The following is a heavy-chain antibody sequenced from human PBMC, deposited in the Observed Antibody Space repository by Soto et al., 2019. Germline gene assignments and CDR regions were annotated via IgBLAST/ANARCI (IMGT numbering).Heavy chain of an antibody. CDR2: IYHSGST. V-gene: IGHV4-4*02. J-gene: IGHJ4*02. D-gene: IGHD2-2*01. CDR3: ARVLVPAAIHD. CDR1: GVSISNTNW. Sequence: QVQLQESGPGLVEPSGTLSLTCAVSGVSISNTNWWSWVRQPPGKGLEWIGQIYHSGSTNYNPSLKSRVTISIDTSNDQFALKVSSVTAADTAVYYCARVLVPAAIHDWGQGTLVAVS.